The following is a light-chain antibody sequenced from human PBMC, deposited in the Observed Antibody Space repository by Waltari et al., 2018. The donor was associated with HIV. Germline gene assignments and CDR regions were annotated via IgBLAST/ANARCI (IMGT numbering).Light chain of an antibody. J-gene: IGLJ3*02. CDR2: EVS. CDR3: TSYTTTNTWV. V-gene: IGLV2-14*01. Sequence: QSALTQPASVSGSPGQSITISCTGPDPDVGTYNYVSWFQHHPGKAPKLIISEVSNRPSGVSHRFSGSKSGNTASLIISGLQAEDEASYYCTSYTTTNTWVFGGGTNLTVL. CDR1: DPDVGTYNY.